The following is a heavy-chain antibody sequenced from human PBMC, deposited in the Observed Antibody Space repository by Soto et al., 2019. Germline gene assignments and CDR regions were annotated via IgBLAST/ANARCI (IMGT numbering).Heavy chain of an antibody. D-gene: IGHD3-10*01. CDR1: GGSISSGDYY. Sequence: PSETLSLTCTVSGGSISSGDYYWSWIRQPPGKGLEWIGYIYYSGSTYYNPSLKSRVTISVDTSKNQFSLKLSSVTAADTAVYYRARVATMVRGVTFFDYWGQGTLVTVSS. V-gene: IGHV4-30-4*01. CDR3: ARVATMVRGVTFFDY. J-gene: IGHJ4*02. CDR2: IYYSGST.